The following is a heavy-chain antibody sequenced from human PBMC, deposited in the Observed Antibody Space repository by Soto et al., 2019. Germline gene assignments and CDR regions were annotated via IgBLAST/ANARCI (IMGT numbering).Heavy chain of an antibody. CDR2: VYYTGST. CDR1: GVSINSGHYF. D-gene: IGHD3-10*01. J-gene: IGHJ4*02. CDR3: FSSRGY. V-gene: IGHV4-61*01. Sequence: PSETLSLTCSVSGVSINSGHYFWHWIRQPPGKGLEWIGHVYYTGSTKYNPSLKSRVTISLDMSKNQFSLKLNSVTAADTAVYYCFSSRGYWGQGTLVTVSS.